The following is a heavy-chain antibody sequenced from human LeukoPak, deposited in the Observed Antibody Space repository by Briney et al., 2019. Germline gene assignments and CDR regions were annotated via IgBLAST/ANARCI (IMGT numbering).Heavy chain of an antibody. CDR1: GYMFTSYG. J-gene: IGHJ4*02. D-gene: IGHD4-17*01. CDR2: ISAYNGNT. V-gene: IGHV1-18*01. CDR3: ARDDDYGDYDSDY. Sequence: ASVKVSCKASGYMFTSYGISWVRQAPGQGLEWMGWISAYNGNTKYAQKLQGRVTMTTDTSTSIAYMELRSLRSDDTAVYYCARDDDYGDYDSDYWGQGTLVTVSS.